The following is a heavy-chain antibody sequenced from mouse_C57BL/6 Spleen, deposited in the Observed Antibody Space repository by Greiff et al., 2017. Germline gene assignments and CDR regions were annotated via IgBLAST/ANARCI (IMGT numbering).Heavy chain of an antibody. CDR3: ARGYYDYYYFDY. D-gene: IGHD2-4*01. J-gene: IGHJ2*01. CDR2: IDPSDSYT. V-gene: IGHV1-69*01. CDR1: GYTFTSYW. Sequence: QVHVKQPGAELVMPGASVKLSCKASGYTFTSYWMHWVKQRPGQGLEWIGEIDPSDSYTNYNQKFKGNSKLTVDKSSSTAYMQLSSLTSEDSAVYYCARGYYDYYYFDYWGQGTTLTVSS.